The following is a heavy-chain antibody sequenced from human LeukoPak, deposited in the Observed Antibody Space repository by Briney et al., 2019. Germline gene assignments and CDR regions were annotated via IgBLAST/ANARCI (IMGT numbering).Heavy chain of an antibody. CDR3: ATWITVIYAFDT. CDR2: MDNSGST. CDR1: GGSINSYY. J-gene: IGHJ3*02. V-gene: IGHV4-59*01. Sequence: SETLSLTCTVSGGSINSYYWSWLRQPPGKGLEWIGYMDNSGSTNYNPSLKSRVTISADTSKNQFSLRLSSVTAADTAVYYCATWITVIYAFDTWGQGTMVTVSS. D-gene: IGHD3-22*01.